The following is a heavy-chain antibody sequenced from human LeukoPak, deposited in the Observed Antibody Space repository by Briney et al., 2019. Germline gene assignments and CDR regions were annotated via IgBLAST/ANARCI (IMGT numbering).Heavy chain of an antibody. D-gene: IGHD2-2*02. CDR1: GGTFSSYA. Sequence: SVKVSCKASGGTFSSYAISWVRQAPGQGLEWMGGIIPIFGTANYAQKFQGRVTITTDESTSTAYMELSRLRSDDTAVYYCARAGDYCSSTSCYISGGYFQHWGQGTLVTVSS. CDR2: IIPIFGTA. J-gene: IGHJ1*01. V-gene: IGHV1-69*05. CDR3: ARAGDYCSSTSCYISGGYFQH.